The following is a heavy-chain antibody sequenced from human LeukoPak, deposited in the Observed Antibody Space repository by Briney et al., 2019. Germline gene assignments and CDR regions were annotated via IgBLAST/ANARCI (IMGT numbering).Heavy chain of an antibody. V-gene: IGHV4-34*01. J-gene: IGHJ4*02. D-gene: IGHD3-3*01. CDR3: ARAILSGYPDS. CDR1: GGSVSSYY. Sequence: SETLSLTCTVSGGSVSSYYWSWIRQPPGKGLEWIGEINHSRSTNYNPSLKSRVTISVDTSKNQFSLKLSSVTAADTAVYYCARAILSGYPDSWGQGTLVIVFS. CDR2: INHSRST.